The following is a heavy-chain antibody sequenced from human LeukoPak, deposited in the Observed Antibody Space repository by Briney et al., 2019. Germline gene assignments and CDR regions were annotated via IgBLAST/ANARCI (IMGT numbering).Heavy chain of an antibody. V-gene: IGHV4-34*01. Sequence: SETLSLTCAVYGGSFRGYYWSWIRQPPGKGLEWIGEINHSGSTNYNPSLKSRVTISVDTSKNQFSLKLSSVTAADTAVYYCASGDYVWGSYRSYWGQGTLVTVSS. J-gene: IGHJ4*02. CDR2: INHSGST. CDR3: ASGDYVWGSYRSY. CDR1: GGSFRGYY. D-gene: IGHD3-16*02.